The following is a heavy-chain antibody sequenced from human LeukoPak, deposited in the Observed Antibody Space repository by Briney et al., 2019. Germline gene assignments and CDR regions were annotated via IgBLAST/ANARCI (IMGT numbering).Heavy chain of an antibody. CDR3: AKREYNFWSGYFF. CDR1: GFTFSSYA. J-gene: IGHJ4*02. D-gene: IGHD3-3*01. CDR2: INDSGGST. V-gene: IGHV3-23*01. Sequence: AGGSLRLSCAASGFTFSSYAMTWVRQAPGKGLEWVSSINDSGGSTYYADSVKGRFTISRDNSKNTLYLQMNSLRAEDTAVYYCAKREYNFWSGYFFWDQGTLVTVSS.